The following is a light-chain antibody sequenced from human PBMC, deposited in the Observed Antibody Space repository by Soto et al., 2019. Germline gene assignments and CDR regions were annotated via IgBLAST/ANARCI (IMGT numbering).Light chain of an antibody. Sequence: DIQMTQSPSSLSASVGDTVTITCRASQRIGRLLSWYQQQPGKAPKLLIYDGFTLQGGVPSRFSGSGAGTDFPLTIGSLQPEYFTTYYCQQTDRPPFTFGPGTKVDVK. V-gene: IGKV1-39*01. J-gene: IGKJ3*01. CDR2: DGF. CDR3: QQTDRPPFT. CDR1: QRIGRL.